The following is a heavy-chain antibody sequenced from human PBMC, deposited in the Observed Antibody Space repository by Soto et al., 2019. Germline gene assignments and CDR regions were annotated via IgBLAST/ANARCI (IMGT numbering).Heavy chain of an antibody. J-gene: IGHJ3*02. D-gene: IGHD2-15*01. Sequence: ASVKVSCKASGYTFTSYGISWVRQAPGQGLEWMGWISAYNGNTNYAQKLQGRVTMTTDTSTSTAYMELRSLRSDDTAVYYCARDIGGGWEGEDAFDIWGQGTMVTVSS. CDR3: ARDIGGGWEGEDAFDI. V-gene: IGHV1-18*01. CDR2: ISAYNGNT. CDR1: GYTFTSYG.